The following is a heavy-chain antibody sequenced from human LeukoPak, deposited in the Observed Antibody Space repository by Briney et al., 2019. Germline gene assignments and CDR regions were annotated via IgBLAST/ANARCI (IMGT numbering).Heavy chain of an antibody. CDR2: MNPNSGNT. CDR3: ARARAFYGDYPYYFDY. CDR1: GYTFTSYD. Sequence: ASVKVSCKASGYTFTSYDINWVRQATGQGPEWMGWMNPNSGNTGYAQKFQGRVTMTRNTSISTAYMEVGSLRSEDTAVYYCARARAFYGDYPYYFDYWGQGTLVTVSS. J-gene: IGHJ4*02. D-gene: IGHD4-17*01. V-gene: IGHV1-8*01.